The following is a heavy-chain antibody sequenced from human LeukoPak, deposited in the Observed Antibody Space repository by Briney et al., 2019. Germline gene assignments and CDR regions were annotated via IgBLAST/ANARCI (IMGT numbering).Heavy chain of an antibody. J-gene: IGHJ4*02. V-gene: IGHV4-59*01. D-gene: IGHD1-26*01. Sequence: PSETLSLTCSVSGVSISDYHWIWIRQPPAKGLEWMGYFSYSSSTRYNPSLKSRVTMSVDTSKNQFSLRLISVAAADTAVYYCARMYSGTSYYFDFWGQGTLVTVSS. CDR3: ARMYSGTSYYFDF. CDR2: FSYSSST. CDR1: GVSISDYH.